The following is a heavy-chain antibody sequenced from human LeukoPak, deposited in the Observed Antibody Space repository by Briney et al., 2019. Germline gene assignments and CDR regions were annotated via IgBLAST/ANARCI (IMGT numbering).Heavy chain of an antibody. D-gene: IGHD6-19*01. CDR3: ARFHSGPSGWYVLWYFDL. Sequence: PSETLSLTCTVSGGSVSSYYWSWIRQPPGKGLEWIGYIYSSENTKYNSSLESRVTMSEDTSKNQVFLKLSSVTAADTAVYYCARFHSGPSGWYVLWYFDLWGRGTLVTVPS. V-gene: IGHV4-4*09. CDR1: GGSVSSYY. J-gene: IGHJ2*01. CDR2: IYSSENT.